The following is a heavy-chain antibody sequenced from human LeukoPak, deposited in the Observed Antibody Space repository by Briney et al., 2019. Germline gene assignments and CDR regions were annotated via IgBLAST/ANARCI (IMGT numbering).Heavy chain of an antibody. CDR1: GGSFSGYY. J-gene: IGHJ4*02. CDR3: ARGGGRSIAVAANDY. Sequence: SETLSLTCAVYGGSFSGYYWSWIRQPPGEGLEWIGEINHSGSTNYNPSLKSRVTISVDTSKNQFSLKLSSVTAADTAVYYCARGGGRSIAVAANDYWGQGTLVTVSS. V-gene: IGHV4-34*01. D-gene: IGHD6-19*01. CDR2: INHSGST.